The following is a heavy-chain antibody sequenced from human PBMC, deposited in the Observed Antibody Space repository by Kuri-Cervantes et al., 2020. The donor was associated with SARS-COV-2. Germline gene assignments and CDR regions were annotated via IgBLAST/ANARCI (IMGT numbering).Heavy chain of an antibody. D-gene: IGHD3-10*01. CDR2: MNPNSGNT. CDR1: GGTFSGYT. J-gene: IGHJ4*02. Sequence: ASVKVSCKASGGTFSGYTISWVRQAPGQGLEWMGWMNPNSGNTGYAQKFQGRVTMTRNTSISTAYMELSSLRSEDTAVYYCASLYYASGSNFWGQGTLVTVSS. CDR3: ASLYYASGSNF. V-gene: IGHV1-8*02.